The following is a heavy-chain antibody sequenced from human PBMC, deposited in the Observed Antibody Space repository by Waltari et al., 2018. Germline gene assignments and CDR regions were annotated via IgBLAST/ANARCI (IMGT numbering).Heavy chain of an antibody. CDR1: GGTFSSYA. J-gene: IGHJ4*02. CDR2: IIPIFGTA. Sequence: QVQLVQSGAEVKKPGSSVKVSCKASGGTFSSYAISWVRQAPGQGLEWMGGIIPIFGTANYAQKFQGRVTITADESTSTAYMELSSMRSEDTAVYYCAREGEYCSGGSSYDRNFDYWGQGTLVTVSS. V-gene: IGHV1-69*12. CDR3: AREGEYCSGGSSYDRNFDY. D-gene: IGHD2-15*01.